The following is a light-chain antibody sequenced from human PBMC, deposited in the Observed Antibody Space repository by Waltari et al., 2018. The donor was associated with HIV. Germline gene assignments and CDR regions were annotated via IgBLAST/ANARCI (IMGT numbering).Light chain of an antibody. CDR3: AAWDDSLSGWV. CDR1: SSNIGDNY. CDR2: RNS. J-gene: IGLJ3*02. V-gene: IGLV1-47*01. Sequence: QSALTPPPSTSGTPGQTVTIPCSGSSSNIGDNYVSWYQQLPGTAPKPLIYRNSQRPSGVRDRFSGSKSGTSASLAINDLRSEDEAEYHCAAWDDSLSGWVFGGGTNLTVL.